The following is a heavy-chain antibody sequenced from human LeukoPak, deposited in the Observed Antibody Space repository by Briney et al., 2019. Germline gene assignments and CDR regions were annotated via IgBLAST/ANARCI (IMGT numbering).Heavy chain of an antibody. J-gene: IGHJ5*02. CDR2: IYSSGST. CDR3: ARQSRNNWFDP. V-gene: IGHV4-39*01. Sequence: SETLSLTCTVSGGSISSNSYYWGWIRQPPGKGLEWIGSIYSSGSTYYNPSLKSRVTIPVDTSKNQFSLKVSSVTAADTAVYYCARQSRNNWFDPWGQGTLVTVSS. CDR1: GGSISSNSYY.